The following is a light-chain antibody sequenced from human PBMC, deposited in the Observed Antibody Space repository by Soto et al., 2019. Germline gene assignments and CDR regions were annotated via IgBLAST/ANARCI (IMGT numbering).Light chain of an antibody. J-gene: IGKJ1*01. CDR1: QSVLYSSNNKNY. V-gene: IGKV4-1*01. CDR3: QQYFSFPWR. CDR2: WAS. Sequence: DIVMTQSPDSLAVSLGERATINCKSSQSVLYSSNNKNYLAWYQQRPGQPPNLLIYWASTRKSGVPDRFSGSESGTDFTLTISSLQAEDVAIYYCQQYFSFPWRFGQGTKVEIK.